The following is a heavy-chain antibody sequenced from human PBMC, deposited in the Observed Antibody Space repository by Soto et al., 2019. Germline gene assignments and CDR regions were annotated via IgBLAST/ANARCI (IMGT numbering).Heavy chain of an antibody. CDR1: GGSISSSSYY. J-gene: IGHJ4*02. CDR3: ARQMSYGGNLHGFDY. CDR2: IYYSGST. V-gene: IGHV4-39*01. Sequence: SETLSLTCTVSGGSISSSSYYWGWIRQPPGKGLEWIGSIYYSGSTYYNPSLKSRVTISVDTSKNQFSLKLSSVTAADTAVYYCARQMSYGGNLHGFDYWGQGTLVTVSS. D-gene: IGHD4-17*01.